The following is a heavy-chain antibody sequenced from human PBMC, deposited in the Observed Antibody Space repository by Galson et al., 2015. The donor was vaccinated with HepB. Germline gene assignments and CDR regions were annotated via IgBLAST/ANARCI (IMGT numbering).Heavy chain of an antibody. CDR3: ARAYAPTPDTFDV. Sequence: FLRLSCAASGFPFSKYAMHWVRQTPGKGLEWVAAMSSEGSSIYHADSVKGRFTISRDNSKNTLYLQMNSLRAEDTAVYYCARAYAPTPDTFDVWGQGTVVIVSS. J-gene: IGHJ3*01. D-gene: IGHD2-2*01. CDR1: GFPFSKYA. V-gene: IGHV3-30-3*01. CDR2: MSSEGSSI.